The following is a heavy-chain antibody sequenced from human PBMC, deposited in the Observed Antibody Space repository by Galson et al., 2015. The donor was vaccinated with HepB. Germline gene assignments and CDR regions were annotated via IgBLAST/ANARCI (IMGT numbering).Heavy chain of an antibody. CDR2: ISWNSGSI. Sequence: SLRLSCAASGFTFDDHAMHWVRQAPGKGLEWVSGISWNSGSIGYADSVKGRFTISRDNAKNSLYLQMNSLRAEDTALYYCAKAFCSSTSCPGDYWGQGTLVTVSS. J-gene: IGHJ4*02. V-gene: IGHV3-9*01. D-gene: IGHD2-2*01. CDR1: GFTFDDHA. CDR3: AKAFCSSTSCPGDY.